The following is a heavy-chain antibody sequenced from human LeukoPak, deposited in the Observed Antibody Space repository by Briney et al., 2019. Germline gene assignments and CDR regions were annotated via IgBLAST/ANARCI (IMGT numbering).Heavy chain of an antibody. D-gene: IGHD1-20*01. V-gene: IGHV1-18*01. CDR3: ARAGGGDNWNHFDY. CDR2: ISAYNGNT. CDR1: GYTFTSYG. Sequence: GASVTVSFKASGYTFTSYGISWVRQAPGQGLEWMGWISAYNGNTNYSQKLQGRVTMTTDTSTSTAYMELGSLRSDDTAVYYCARAGGGDNWNHFDYWGQGTLVTVSS. J-gene: IGHJ4*02.